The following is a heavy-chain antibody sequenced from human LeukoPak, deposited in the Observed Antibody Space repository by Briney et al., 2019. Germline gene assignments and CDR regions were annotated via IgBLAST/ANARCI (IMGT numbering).Heavy chain of an antibody. Sequence: PGGSLRLSCAASGFTFSSYSMHWVRQAPGKGLEFVSAISSNGGNTYYANSVKGRFTISRDISKNTLYLQMGSLRPEDMAVHYCARVDHGSGCDSWGQGTLVTVSS. V-gene: IGHV3-64*01. CDR2: ISSNGGNT. J-gene: IGHJ4*02. D-gene: IGHD6-19*01. CDR3: ARVDHGSGCDS. CDR1: GFTFSSYS.